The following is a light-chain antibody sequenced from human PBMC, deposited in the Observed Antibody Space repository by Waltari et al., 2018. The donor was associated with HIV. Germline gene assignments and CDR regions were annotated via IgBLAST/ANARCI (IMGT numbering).Light chain of an antibody. V-gene: IGLV2-8*01. Sequence: QSALTHPPSASGSPGQSVTIPCTGTSSDVGSYNYVPWYQQHPGKAPKLMIYEVNKRPSGVPDRFSGSKSGNTASLSVSGLQAEDEADYYCSSYAGSNTVVFGGGTKLTVL. CDR1: SSDVGSYNY. CDR2: EVN. J-gene: IGLJ2*01. CDR3: SSYAGSNTVV.